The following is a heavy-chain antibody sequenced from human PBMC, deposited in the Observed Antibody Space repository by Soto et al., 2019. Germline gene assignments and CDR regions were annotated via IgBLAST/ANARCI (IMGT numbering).Heavy chain of an antibody. V-gene: IGHV4-30-4*08. J-gene: IGHJ6*02. D-gene: IGHD3-10*01. Sequence: QVQLQESGPGLVKPSQTLSLTCTVSGDSISSGDSYWSWIRQAPGKGLEWLGYIYYIGGPYHNPSLISRLSISVDPSNNPFPLELRSVIAAYTAVYYCARDSMVRGVQPLDVWGQGTTVIVSS. CDR3: ARDSMVRGVQPLDV. CDR2: IYYIGGP. CDR1: GDSISSGDSY.